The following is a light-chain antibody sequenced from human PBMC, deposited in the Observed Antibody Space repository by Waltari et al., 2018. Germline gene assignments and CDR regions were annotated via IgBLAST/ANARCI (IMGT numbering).Light chain of an antibody. J-gene: IGLJ2*01. CDR3: HAWRSGILV. CDR2: LNRDGSH. Sequence: QLVLTQSPSASASLGASVKLTCTLSSGHGDNAIAGHRQQPGKGPRYLMKLNRDGSHNKGDGIPYRFSGSSSGAERYLTISSLQSEDEADYYCHAWRSGILVFAGGTKLTVL. V-gene: IGLV4-69*01. CDR1: SGHGDNA.